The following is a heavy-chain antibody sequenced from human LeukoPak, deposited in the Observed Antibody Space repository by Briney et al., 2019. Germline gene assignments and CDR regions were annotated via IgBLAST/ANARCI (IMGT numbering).Heavy chain of an antibody. CDR3: ARDAVTTSLDWFDP. CDR2: INSDGSST. J-gene: IGHJ5*02. D-gene: IGHD4-17*01. CDR1: GFTFSSYW. Sequence: PGVSLRLSCAASGFTFSSYWMHWVRQAPGKGLVWVSRINSDGSSTSYADSVKGRFTISRDNAKNTLYLQMNSLRAEDTAVYYCARDAVTTSLDWFDPWGQGTLVTVSS. V-gene: IGHV3-74*01.